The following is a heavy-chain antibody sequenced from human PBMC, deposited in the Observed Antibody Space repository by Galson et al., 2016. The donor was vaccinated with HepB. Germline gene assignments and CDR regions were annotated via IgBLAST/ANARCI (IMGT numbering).Heavy chain of an antibody. D-gene: IGHD6-19*01. Sequence: SLRLSCAASGFTFSYYYMSWIRQAPGKGPEWVSYISGDGRTINYADSVKGRFTVSRDNAKNSLYLQMNNLRGEDTAVYYCARMIPLYSSGWYVRGDGWFDPWGQGILVTVSS. CDR3: ARMIPLYSSGWYVRGDGWFDP. J-gene: IGHJ5*02. CDR1: GFTFSYYY. V-gene: IGHV3-11*01. CDR2: ISGDGRTI.